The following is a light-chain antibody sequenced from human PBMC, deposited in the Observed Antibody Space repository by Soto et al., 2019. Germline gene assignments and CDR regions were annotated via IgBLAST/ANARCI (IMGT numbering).Light chain of an antibody. Sequence: EIVMTQSPATLSVSPGERATLSCRASQSVRSNLGWYRQKSGQAPRLLIYGASTRATGAPARFSGNGSGTEFTLTISSLQSEDFAVYYCQQYNTWPPTFGQGTKVEIK. CDR1: QSVRSN. CDR2: GAS. J-gene: IGKJ1*01. CDR3: QQYNTWPPT. V-gene: IGKV3-15*01.